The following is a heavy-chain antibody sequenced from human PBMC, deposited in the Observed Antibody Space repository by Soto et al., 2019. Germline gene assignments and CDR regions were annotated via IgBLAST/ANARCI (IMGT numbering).Heavy chain of an antibody. D-gene: IGHD2-2*01. J-gene: IGHJ5*02. CDR2: IYPGDSDT. CDR1: GYSFTSYW. Sequence: EVQLVQSGAEVKKPGESLKISCKGSGYSFTSYWIGWVRQMPGKGLEWMGIIYPGDSDTRYSPSFQGQVTISADKSISNAYLQWSSLKASDTAMYYCARRTVPAAIPRGWFDPWGQGTLVTVSS. CDR3: ARRTVPAAIPRGWFDP. V-gene: IGHV5-51*01.